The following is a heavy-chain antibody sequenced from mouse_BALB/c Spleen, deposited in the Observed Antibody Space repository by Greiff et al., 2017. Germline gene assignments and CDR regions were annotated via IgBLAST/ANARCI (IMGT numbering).Heavy chain of an antibody. Sequence: EVQRVESGGGLVQPGGSRKLSCAASGFTFSSFGMHWVRQAPEKGLEWVAYISSGSSTIYYADTVKGRFTISRDNPKNTLFLQMTSLRSEDTAMYYCARSYGRNFDYWGQGTTLTVSS. CDR3: ARSYGRNFDY. CDR1: GFTFSSFG. CDR2: ISSGSSTI. J-gene: IGHJ2*01. V-gene: IGHV5-17*02. D-gene: IGHD2-10*02.